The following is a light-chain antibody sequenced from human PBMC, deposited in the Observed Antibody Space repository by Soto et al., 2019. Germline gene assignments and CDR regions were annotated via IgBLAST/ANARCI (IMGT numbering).Light chain of an antibody. J-gene: IGLJ2*01. V-gene: IGLV1-40*01. CDR3: QSYDSSLSVV. CDR1: GSTIGAGYD. CDR2: NNY. Sequence: QAVVTQPPSVSGAPGQRVTISCTGSGSTIGAGYDVHWYQQLPGTAPKLLIYNNYNRPSGVPDRFSGSKSGTSASLAISGLQAEDEADYYCQSYDSSLSVVFGGGTKVTVL.